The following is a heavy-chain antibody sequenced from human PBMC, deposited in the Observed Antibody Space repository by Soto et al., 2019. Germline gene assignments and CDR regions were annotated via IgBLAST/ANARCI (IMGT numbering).Heavy chain of an antibody. J-gene: IGHJ3*02. CDR2: INSDGSST. V-gene: IGHV3-74*01. Sequence: GGSLRLSCAASGFTFSSYWMHWVRQAPGKGLVWVSRINSDGSSTSYADSVKGRFTISRDNAKNTLYLQMNSLRAEDTAVYYCAKLRYFDWGAFDIWGQGTMVTVSS. CDR1: GFTFSSYW. CDR3: AKLRYFDWGAFDI. D-gene: IGHD3-9*01.